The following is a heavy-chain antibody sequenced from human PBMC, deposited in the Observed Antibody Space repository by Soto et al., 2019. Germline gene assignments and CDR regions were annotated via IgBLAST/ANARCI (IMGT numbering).Heavy chain of an antibody. CDR2: ISGRGTES. D-gene: IGHD1-7*01. CDR1: GFTFRGYA. J-gene: IGHJ4*02. Sequence: EMQLLESGGGLVQPGGSLRLSCAASGFTFRGYAMSWVRQAPGKGLEWVSAISGRGTESFYADSVKGRFTISRDNSKYTLYLQLDSLRAEDTAIFYCAKAGGTPTTDFDYWGQGTLVTVSS. V-gene: IGHV3-23*01. CDR3: AKAGGTPTTDFDY.